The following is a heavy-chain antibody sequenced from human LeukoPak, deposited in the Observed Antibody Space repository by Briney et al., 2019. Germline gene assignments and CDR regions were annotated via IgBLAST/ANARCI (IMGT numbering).Heavy chain of an antibody. CDR3: ARDQYGASDAFDI. Sequence: PGGPLRLSCAASGFTFSTYSMNWVRQAPGKGLEWVSYISSSSSTIYYADSVKGRFTISRDNAKNSLYLQMNSLRAEDTAVYYCARDQYGASDAFDIWGQGTMVTVSS. D-gene: IGHD4-17*01. CDR1: GFTFSTYS. V-gene: IGHV3-48*01. CDR2: ISSSSSTI. J-gene: IGHJ3*02.